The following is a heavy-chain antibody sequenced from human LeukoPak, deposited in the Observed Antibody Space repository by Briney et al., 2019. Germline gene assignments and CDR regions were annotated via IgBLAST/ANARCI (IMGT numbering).Heavy chain of an antibody. CDR2: IYYSGST. D-gene: IGHD3-3*01. V-gene: IGHV4-39*01. CDR3: ARHLMDFWSGSSNYFDY. J-gene: IGHJ4*02. CDR1: GGSISSSSYY. Sequence: SETLSLTCTVSGGSISSSSYYWGWIRQPPGKGLEWIGSIYYSGSTYYNPSLKSRVTISVDTSKNQFSLKLSSVTAADTAVHYCARHLMDFWSGSSNYFDYWGQGTLVTVSS.